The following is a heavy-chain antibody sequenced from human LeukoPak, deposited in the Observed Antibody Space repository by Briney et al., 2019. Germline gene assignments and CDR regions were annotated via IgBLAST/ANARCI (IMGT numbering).Heavy chain of an antibody. Sequence: GGSLRLSCAASGFTFDDYGMSWVRQAPGKGLEWVSGINWNGGSTGYADSVKGRFTISRDNAKNSLYLQMNSLRAEDTALYYCARDRGYYYDSSGYYWGGPFDYWGQGTLVTVSS. V-gene: IGHV3-20*04. CDR3: ARDRGYYYDSSGYYWGGPFDY. CDR2: INWNGGST. D-gene: IGHD3-22*01. CDR1: GFTFDDYG. J-gene: IGHJ4*02.